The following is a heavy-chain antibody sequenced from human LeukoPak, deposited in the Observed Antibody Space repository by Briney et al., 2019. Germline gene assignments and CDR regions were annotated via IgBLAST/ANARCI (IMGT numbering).Heavy chain of an antibody. V-gene: IGHV3-23*01. CDR3: AKGSGGSGSYSKYYFDY. J-gene: IGHJ4*02. D-gene: IGHD3-10*01. CDR2: ISGSGGTT. CDR1: GFTFSSYG. Sequence: GGSLRLSCAASGFTFSSYGMNWVRQVPGKGLEWVSAISGSGGTTYYADSVRGRLTISRDNSKNTLYLQMNSLRADDTAVYYCAKGSGGSGSYSKYYFDYWGQGTLVTVSS.